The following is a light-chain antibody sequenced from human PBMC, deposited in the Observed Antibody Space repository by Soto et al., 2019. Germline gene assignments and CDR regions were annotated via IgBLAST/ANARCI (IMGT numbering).Light chain of an antibody. CDR2: EVN. CDR1: SSDVGAYNY. V-gene: IGLV2-14*01. J-gene: IGLJ3*02. Sequence: QSALTQPASVSGSPGQSITISCTGTSSDVGAYNYVSWYQQYPGKAPTLMIYEVNTRPSGVSNRFSGSKSGNTASLAISGLQAGDEADYYCCSFTSSNTWVFGGGTKLTVL. CDR3: CSFTSSNTWV.